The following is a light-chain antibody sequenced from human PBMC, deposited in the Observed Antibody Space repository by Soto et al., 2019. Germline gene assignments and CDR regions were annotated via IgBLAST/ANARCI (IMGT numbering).Light chain of an antibody. Sequence: QSVLTQPASVSGSPGQSITISCTGTSSDIGTYNLVSWYQQHPGKAPKLMIYEVNKRPSGVSDRFSGSKSGNTASLTISGLQAEDEADYYCSSYAGSNNLVFGGGTKVTVL. CDR1: SSDIGTYNL. CDR3: SSYAGSNNLV. CDR2: EVN. V-gene: IGLV2-23*02. J-gene: IGLJ2*01.